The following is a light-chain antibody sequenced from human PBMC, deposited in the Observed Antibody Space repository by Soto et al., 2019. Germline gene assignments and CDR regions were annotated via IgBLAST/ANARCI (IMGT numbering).Light chain of an antibody. CDR1: SSDVGGYDY. CDR3: HSSTSSGTSF. CDR2: EVS. J-gene: IGLJ1*01. Sequence: QSALTQPASVSGSPGQSITISCTGTSSDVGGYDYVSWYQQHPGKAPKLMIYEVSNRPSGVSNRFSGSKSGNTASLTISGLQAEDEADYYCHSSTSSGTSFFGNGTKVTVL. V-gene: IGLV2-14*01.